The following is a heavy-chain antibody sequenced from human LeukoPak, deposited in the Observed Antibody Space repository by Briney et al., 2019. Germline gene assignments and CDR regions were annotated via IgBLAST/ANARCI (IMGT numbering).Heavy chain of an antibody. J-gene: IGHJ4*02. V-gene: IGHV3-23*01. Sequence: PGGSLRLSCAASGFTVSDYSMSWVRQAPGKGLEWVSAISGSGSYTDYVDSVKGRFTISKDNSKNTLYLQMNSLRAEDTAVYYCARGSLGFGELLSYFDYWGQGTLVTVSS. CDR3: ARGSLGFGELLSYFDY. CDR1: GFTVSDYS. D-gene: IGHD3-10*01. CDR2: ISGSGSYT.